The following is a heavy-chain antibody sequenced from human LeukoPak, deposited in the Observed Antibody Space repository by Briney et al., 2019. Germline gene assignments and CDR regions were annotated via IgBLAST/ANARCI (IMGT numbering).Heavy chain of an antibody. D-gene: IGHD1-26*01. CDR1: GFTFSSYA. CDR2: ISGSGGST. V-gene: IGHV3-23*01. Sequence: PGGSLRLSCAASGFTFSSYAMNWVRQAPGKGLEWVSTISGSGGSTGYADSVKGRFTISRDNSKNTLYLQMNSLRAEDTAVYYCAKGPTSIIVGATTRPTDYWGQGTLVTVSS. J-gene: IGHJ4*02. CDR3: AKGPTSIIVGATTRPTDY.